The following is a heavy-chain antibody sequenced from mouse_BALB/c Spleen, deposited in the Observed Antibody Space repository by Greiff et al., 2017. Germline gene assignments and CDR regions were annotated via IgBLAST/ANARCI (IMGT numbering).Heavy chain of an antibody. J-gene: IGHJ4*01. Sequence: VKLQQSGAELMKPGTSVKISCKATGYTFSSYWIEWVKQRPGHGLEWIGEILPGSGSTNYNEKFKGKATFTADTSSNTAYMQLSSLTSEDSAVYYCARGYGNYIYYAMDYWGQGTSVTVSS. CDR1: GYTFSSYW. CDR2: ILPGSGST. D-gene: IGHD2-10*02. V-gene: IGHV1-9*01. CDR3: ARGYGNYIYYAMDY.